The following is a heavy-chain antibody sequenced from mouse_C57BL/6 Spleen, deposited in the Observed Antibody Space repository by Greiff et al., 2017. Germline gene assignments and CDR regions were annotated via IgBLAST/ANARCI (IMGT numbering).Heavy chain of an antibody. CDR1: GFTFSDYY. CDR2: INYDGSST. CDR3: AREDYGSSYPPWFAY. J-gene: IGHJ3*01. D-gene: IGHD1-1*01. Sequence: EVKVEESEGGLVQPGSSMKLSCTASGFTFSDYYMAWVRQVPEKGLEWVANINYDGSSTYYLDSLKSRFIISRDNAKNILYLQMSSLKSEDTATYYCAREDYGSSYPPWFAYWGQGTLVTVSA. V-gene: IGHV5-16*01.